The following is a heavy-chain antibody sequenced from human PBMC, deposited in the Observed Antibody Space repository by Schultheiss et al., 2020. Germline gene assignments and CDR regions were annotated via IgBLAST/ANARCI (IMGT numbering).Heavy chain of an antibody. V-gene: IGHV5-51*01. CDR2: IYPGDSDT. CDR1: GFTFDDYA. J-gene: IGHJ6*04. Sequence: GESLRLSCAASGFTFDDYAMHWVRQAPGKGLEWMGIIYPGDSDTRYSPSFQGQVTISADKSISTAYLQWSSLKASDTAMYYCARLRGGMDVWGKGTTVTVAS. CDR3: ARLRGGMDV. D-gene: IGHD3-16*01.